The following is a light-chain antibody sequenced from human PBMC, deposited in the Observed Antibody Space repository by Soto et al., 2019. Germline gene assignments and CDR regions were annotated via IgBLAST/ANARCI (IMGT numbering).Light chain of an antibody. J-gene: IGLJ2*01. V-gene: IGLV7-46*01. CDR2: DAT. Sequence: QAVVTQEPSMTVSPGGTVTLTCGSNTGGVTSGHWPYWFQQKAGQAPRTLIYDATNKHSWTPARFSGSLLGGKAALTLSGAQPEDEAEYYCSLSFGGTVVFGGGTQLTVL. CDR3: SLSFGGTVV. CDR1: TGGVTSGHW.